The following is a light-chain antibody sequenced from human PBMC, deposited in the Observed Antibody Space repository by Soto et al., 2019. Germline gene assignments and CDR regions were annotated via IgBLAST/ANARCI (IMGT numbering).Light chain of an antibody. Sequence: EIVMTQSPATLSASRGERATLSCRASQSVRSNLAWYQQKPGQAPRLLISDASDRATGIPARFSGSVSGSDFILTINRLEPEDFAVYYCQQYGSSHTFGQGTRLEIK. V-gene: IGKV3-20*01. J-gene: IGKJ5*01. CDR3: QQYGSSHT. CDR1: QSVRSN. CDR2: DAS.